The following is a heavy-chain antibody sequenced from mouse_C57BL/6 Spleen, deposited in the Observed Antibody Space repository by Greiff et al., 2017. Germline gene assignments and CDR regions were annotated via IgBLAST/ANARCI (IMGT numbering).Heavy chain of an antibody. CDR2: IYPGDGDT. CDR1: GYAFSSYW. V-gene: IGHV1-80*01. J-gene: IGHJ1*03. CDR3: ARWDYGSSNWYFDV. D-gene: IGHD1-1*01. Sequence: QVQLQQSGAELVKPGASVKISCKASGYAFSSYWMNWVKQRPGTGLEWIGQIYPGDGDTNYNGKFKGKARLTADKSSSTAYMQLSSLTSEDSAFYFGARWDYGSSNWYFDVWGTGTTVTVSS.